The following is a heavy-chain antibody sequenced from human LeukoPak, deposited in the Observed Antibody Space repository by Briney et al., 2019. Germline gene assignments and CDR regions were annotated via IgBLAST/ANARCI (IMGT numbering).Heavy chain of an antibody. CDR2: ISGSGGSI. D-gene: IGHD3-22*01. J-gene: IGHJ3*02. CDR3: AKDLHHPGDSSGYYYVAADAFDI. Sequence: GGSLRLSCAASGFTFSSYAMSWVRQAPGKGLEWVSAISGSGGSIYYADSVKGRFTISRDNSKNTLYLQMNSLRAEDTAVYYCAKDLHHPGDSSGYYYVAADAFDIWGQGTMVTVSS. CDR1: GFTFSSYA. V-gene: IGHV3-23*01.